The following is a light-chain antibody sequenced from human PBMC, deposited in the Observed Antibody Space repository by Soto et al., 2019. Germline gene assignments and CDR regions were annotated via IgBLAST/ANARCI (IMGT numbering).Light chain of an antibody. CDR2: AVS. J-gene: IGKJ1*01. Sequence: EIMMTQSPGTLSASPGERATLSCRASQSVSSNLAWYQQKPGQAPRLLIYAVSTRATGIPARFSSSGSGTEFTLTISSLQSEDFAVYYCQQDNKWPLTFGQGTKVDI. CDR1: QSVSSN. V-gene: IGKV3-15*01. CDR3: QQDNKWPLT.